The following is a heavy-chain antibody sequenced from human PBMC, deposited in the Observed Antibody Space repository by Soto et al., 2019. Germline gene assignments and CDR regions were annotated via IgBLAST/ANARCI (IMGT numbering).Heavy chain of an antibody. CDR1: GYTFTSYG. V-gene: IGHV1-18*04. J-gene: IGHJ5*02. D-gene: IGHD2-15*01. Sequence: ASVKVSSKASGYTFTSYGISWVRQAPGQRLEWMGWINPYNGNTKSSQNLQDRVIITRDTSASTAYMDLSSLRSEDTAVYYCARGIATGQLDPWGQGTRVTVAS. CDR3: ARGIATGQLDP. CDR2: INPYNGNT.